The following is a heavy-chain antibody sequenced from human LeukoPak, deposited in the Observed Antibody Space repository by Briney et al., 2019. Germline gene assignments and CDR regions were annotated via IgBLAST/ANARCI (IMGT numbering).Heavy chain of an antibody. V-gene: IGHV3-30*04. CDR2: ISSDGRKT. J-gene: IGHJ4*02. Sequence: PGGSLRLSCAASGFTLSSSAMHWVRQAPGKGLDWVGGISSDGRKTDYADSVKGRFTISRDNSKDTLYLQMNSLRAEDTALYYCARTMECASIGCYRPFDYWGQGTLVTVSS. CDR1: GFTLSSSA. CDR3: ARTMECASIGCYRPFDY. D-gene: IGHD3-22*01.